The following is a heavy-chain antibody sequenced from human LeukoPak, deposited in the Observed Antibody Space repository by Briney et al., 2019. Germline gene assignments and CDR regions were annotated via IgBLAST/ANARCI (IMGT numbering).Heavy chain of an antibody. D-gene: IGHD6-13*01. Sequence: PSETLSLTCTVSGGSISDSYWSWIRQPPGKGLEWIGYIYYSGSTNYNPSLKSRVTISIDASKNQFSLRLTSVTAADTAVYYCARVSPYSSSWYYFDYWGQGTLVTVSS. V-gene: IGHV4-59*01. CDR1: GGSISDSY. CDR3: ARVSPYSSSWYYFDY. J-gene: IGHJ4*02. CDR2: IYYSGST.